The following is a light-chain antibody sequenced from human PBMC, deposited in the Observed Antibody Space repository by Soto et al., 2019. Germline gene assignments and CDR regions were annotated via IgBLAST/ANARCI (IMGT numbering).Light chain of an antibody. V-gene: IGKV1-39*01. J-gene: IGKJ2*01. CDR3: QQSYSIPST. CDR2: AAS. Sequence: DIQMTQSPSSLSASVGDRVTITCRASQSISNYLNWYQQNPGKAPDLLIYAASSLPSGVPSRFSGSGSGTDFTLTISSLQPEDFATYYCQQSYSIPSTFGQGTKLEIK. CDR1: QSISNY.